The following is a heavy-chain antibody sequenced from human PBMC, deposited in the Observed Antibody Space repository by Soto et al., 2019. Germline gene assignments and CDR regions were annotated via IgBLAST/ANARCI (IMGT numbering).Heavy chain of an antibody. V-gene: IGHV3-23*01. D-gene: IGHD7-27*01. CDR2: ISSGSNT. Sequence: EVQLLESGGGLVQPGGSLRLSCVASGFPFSSYAMSWVRQTPGRGLECVSSISSGSNTYYTDSVRGRFNISRDNSKNSLYLQMSSLRADDTALYYCAKASATGKSDGMDVWGQGTTVSVSS. CDR3: AKASATGKSDGMDV. CDR1: GFPFSSYA. J-gene: IGHJ6*02.